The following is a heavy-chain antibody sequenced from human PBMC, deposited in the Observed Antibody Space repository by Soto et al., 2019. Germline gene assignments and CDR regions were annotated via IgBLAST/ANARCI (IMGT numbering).Heavy chain of an antibody. CDR2: ISYDGSNK. CDR1: GFTFSSYA. J-gene: IGHJ4*02. D-gene: IGHD5-12*01. CDR3: ARGMATRREIDY. Sequence: QVQLVESGGGVVQPGRSLRLSCAASGFTFSSYAMHWVRQAPGKGLEWVAVISYDGSNKYYADSVKGRFTISRDNSKNTLYLQMNSLRAEDTAVYYCARGMATRREIDYWGQGTLVTVSS. V-gene: IGHV3-30-3*01.